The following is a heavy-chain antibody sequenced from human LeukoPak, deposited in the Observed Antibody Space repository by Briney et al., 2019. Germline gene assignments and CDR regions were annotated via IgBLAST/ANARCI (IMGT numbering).Heavy chain of an antibody. Sequence: PGGCLRLSCAASGFTFSNYGMHWVRQAPGKGLEWVAFIRSDESNKYYADSVKGRFTISRDDSKGTLYLQMNSLRAEDTAVYYCANLLVGAPDYWGQGTLVTVSS. J-gene: IGHJ4*02. CDR1: GFTFSNYG. D-gene: IGHD1-26*01. V-gene: IGHV3-30*02. CDR3: ANLLVGAPDY. CDR2: IRSDESNK.